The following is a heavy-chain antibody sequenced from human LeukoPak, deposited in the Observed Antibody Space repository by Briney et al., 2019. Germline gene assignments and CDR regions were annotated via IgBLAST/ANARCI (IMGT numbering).Heavy chain of an antibody. CDR1: GFTFSSYP. CDR2: ISDSGGIT. J-gene: IGHJ5*02. CDR3: AKDLSPAAA. V-gene: IGHV3-23*01. Sequence: PEGSLRLSCAASGFTFSSYPMTWVRQAPGKGPEWVSFISDSGGITYYADSVKGRFTISRDNSKNTLYMQMNSLRAEDTAVYYCAKDLSPAAAWGQGTLVTVSS. D-gene: IGHD6-25*01.